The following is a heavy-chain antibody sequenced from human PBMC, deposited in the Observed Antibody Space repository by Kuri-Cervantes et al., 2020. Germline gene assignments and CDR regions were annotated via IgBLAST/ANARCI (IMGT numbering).Heavy chain of an antibody. J-gene: IGHJ4*02. CDR3: ASGGTMIVMGY. Sequence: ESRKISCAASGFTFSSYSMNWVRQAPGKGLEWVSSISSSSSYIYYADSVKGRFTISRDNAKNSLYLQMNSLRAEDTAVYYCASGGTMIVMGYWGQGTLVTVSS. V-gene: IGHV3-21*01. CDR2: ISSSSSYI. CDR1: GFTFSSYS. D-gene: IGHD3-22*01.